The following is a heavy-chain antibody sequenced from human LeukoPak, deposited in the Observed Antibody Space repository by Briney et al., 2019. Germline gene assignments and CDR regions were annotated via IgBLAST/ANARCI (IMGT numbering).Heavy chain of an antibody. Sequence: SETLSLTCTVSGGSISTYYWSWIRQPAGKGLEWIGRIYTSESTNYNPSLKSRVTMSLDKSKNQFSLKLTPVTAADTAVYYCARGRGDYFDTSGYFFDYWGQGTLVTVSS. CDR1: GGSISTYY. CDR3: ARGRGDYFDTSGYFFDY. V-gene: IGHV4-4*07. D-gene: IGHD3-22*01. CDR2: IYTSEST. J-gene: IGHJ4*02.